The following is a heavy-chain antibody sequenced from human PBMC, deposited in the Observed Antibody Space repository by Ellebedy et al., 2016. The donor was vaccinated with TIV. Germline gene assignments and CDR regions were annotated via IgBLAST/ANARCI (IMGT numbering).Heavy chain of an antibody. V-gene: IGHV3-23*01. CDR2: IRVSGGTT. J-gene: IGHJ4*02. D-gene: IGHD2-21*02. CDR1: GFTFSSYA. CDR3: AKARREAVVTATSFDH. Sequence: GESLKISXAASGFTFSSYAMNWVRQAPGKGLEWVSGIRVSGGTTFYADSVKGRFIISRDNSKNTVYLQMSSLRADDTAVYYCAKARREAVVTATSFDHWGQGTLVTVSS.